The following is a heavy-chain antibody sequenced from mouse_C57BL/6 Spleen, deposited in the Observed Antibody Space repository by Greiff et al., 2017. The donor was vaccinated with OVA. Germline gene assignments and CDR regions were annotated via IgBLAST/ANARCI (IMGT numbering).Heavy chain of an antibody. CDR1: GFTFSDYG. D-gene: IGHD1-1*01. Sequence: EVKVEESGGGLVKPGGSLKLSCAASGFTFSDYGMHWVRQAPEKGLEWVAYISSGSSTIYYADTVKGRFTISRDNAKNTLFLQMTSLRSEDTAMYYCARSGSRAWFAYWGQGTLVTVSA. CDR2: ISSGSSTI. V-gene: IGHV5-17*01. CDR3: ARSGSRAWFAY. J-gene: IGHJ3*01.